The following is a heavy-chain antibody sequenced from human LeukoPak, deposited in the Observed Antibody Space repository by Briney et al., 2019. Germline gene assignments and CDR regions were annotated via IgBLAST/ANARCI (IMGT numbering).Heavy chain of an antibody. D-gene: IGHD1-26*01. CDR2: IYYSGST. Sequence: SETLSPTCTVSGGSISSSSYYWGWIRQPPGKGLEWIGSIYYSGSTYYNPSLKGRVTISVDTSKNQFSLKLSSVTAADTAVYYCARDTGWERGAFDIWGQGTMVTVSS. CDR1: GGSISSSSYY. CDR3: ARDTGWERGAFDI. V-gene: IGHV4-39*07. J-gene: IGHJ3*02.